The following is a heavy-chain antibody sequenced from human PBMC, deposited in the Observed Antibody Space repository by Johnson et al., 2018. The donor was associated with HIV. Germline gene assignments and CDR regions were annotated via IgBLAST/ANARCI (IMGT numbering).Heavy chain of an antibody. CDR2: INQDGSEK. CDR3: ARLIAVVLGDEGAFDI. CDR1: GFTLSNYW. J-gene: IGHJ3*02. D-gene: IGHD3-22*01. Sequence: VQLVESGGGLVQRGGSLRLSCAASGFTLSNYWMSWVRQAPGKGLEWVANINQDGSEKYFVDSVKGRFTISRDNAKNSLYLQMNTLRAEDTAVYYCARLIAVVLGDEGAFDIWGQGTMVTVSS. V-gene: IGHV3-7*05.